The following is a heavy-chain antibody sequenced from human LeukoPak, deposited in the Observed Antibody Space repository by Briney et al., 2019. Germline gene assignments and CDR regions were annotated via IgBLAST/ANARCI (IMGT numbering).Heavy chain of an antibody. CDR1: GFTVSSNY. CDR3: ARGLGDGYNYGRGYYFDY. Sequence: SGGSLRLSCAASGFTVSSNYMSWVRQAPGKGLEWVSVIYSGGSTYYADSVKGRFTISRDNSKNTLYLQMNSLRAEDTAVYYCARGLGDGYNYGRGYYFDYWGQGTLVTVSS. V-gene: IGHV3-66*01. D-gene: IGHD5-24*01. CDR2: IYSGGST. J-gene: IGHJ4*02.